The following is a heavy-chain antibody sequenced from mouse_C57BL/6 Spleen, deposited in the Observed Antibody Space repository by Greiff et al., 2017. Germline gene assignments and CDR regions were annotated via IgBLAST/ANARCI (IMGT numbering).Heavy chain of an antibody. Sequence: QVQLQQSGAELARPGASVKLSCKASGYTFTSYGISWVKQRTGQGLEWIGEIYPRSGNTYYNEKFKGKATLTADKSSSTAYMELRSLTSEDSAVYFCARGYGNWGYFDVWGTGTTVTVSS. CDR3: ARGYGNWGYFDV. V-gene: IGHV1-81*01. J-gene: IGHJ1*03. CDR1: GYTFTSYG. CDR2: IYPRSGNT. D-gene: IGHD2-1*01.